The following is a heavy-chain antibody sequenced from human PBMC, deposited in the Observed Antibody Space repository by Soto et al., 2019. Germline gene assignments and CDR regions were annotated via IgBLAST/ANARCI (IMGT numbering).Heavy chain of an antibody. CDR2: IWYGGSNK. Sequence: GGSLRLSCAASGFTFSSYGMHWVRQAPGKGLEWVAVIWYGGSNKYYADSVKGRFTISRDNSKNTLYLQMNGLRAEDTAVYYCARKPAPRTVSYYFDYWGQGTLVTVS. CDR3: ARKPAPRTVSYYFDY. D-gene: IGHD6-6*01. J-gene: IGHJ4*02. V-gene: IGHV3-33*01. CDR1: GFTFSSYG.